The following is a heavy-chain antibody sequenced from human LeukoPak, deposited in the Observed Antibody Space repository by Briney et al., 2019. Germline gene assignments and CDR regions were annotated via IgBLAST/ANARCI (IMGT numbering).Heavy chain of an antibody. CDR1: VGSISSSDYN. J-gene: IGHJ2*01. Sequence: NPSETLSLTCTVSVGSISSSDYNWGWIRQPPGKGLEWIGNIYYSGSTYYNPSLKSRVTISVVTSKNQFSLKLSSVTAADTALYYCARPYSSSDWYFDLWGRGTLVTVSS. CDR2: IYYSGST. D-gene: IGHD6-6*01. V-gene: IGHV4-39*01. CDR3: ARPYSSSDWYFDL.